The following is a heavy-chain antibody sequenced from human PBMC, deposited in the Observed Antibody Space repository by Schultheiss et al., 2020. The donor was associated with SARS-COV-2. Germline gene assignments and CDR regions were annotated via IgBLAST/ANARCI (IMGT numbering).Heavy chain of an antibody. D-gene: IGHD1-26*01. V-gene: IGHV3-23*01. J-gene: IGHJ6*02. Sequence: GESLKISCAASGFTFSSYAMSWVRQAPGKGLEWVSAISGSGGSTYYADSVKGRFTISRDNSKNTLYLQMNSLRAEDTAVYYCAKVVGRLPYYYGMDVWGQGTTVTVSS. CDR3: AKVVGRLPYYYGMDV. CDR1: GFTFSSYA. CDR2: ISGSGGST.